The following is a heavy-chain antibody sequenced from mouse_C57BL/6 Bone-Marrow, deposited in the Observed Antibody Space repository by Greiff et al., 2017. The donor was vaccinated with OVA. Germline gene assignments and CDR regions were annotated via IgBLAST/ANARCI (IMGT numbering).Heavy chain of an antibody. D-gene: IGHD1-1*01. CDR3: ARHERYYGSSYYYFDY. CDR2: FYPGSGSI. J-gene: IGHJ2*01. CDR1: GYTFTEYT. Sequence: VKLQESGAELVKPGASVKLSCKASGYTFTEYTIHWVKQRSGQGLEWIGWFYPGSGSIKYNEKFKDKATLTADKSSSTVYMELSRLTSEDSAVYFCARHERYYGSSYYYFDYWGQGTTLTVSS. V-gene: IGHV1-62-2*01.